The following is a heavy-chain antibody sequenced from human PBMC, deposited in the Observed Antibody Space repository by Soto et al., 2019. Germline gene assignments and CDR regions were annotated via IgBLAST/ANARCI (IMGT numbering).Heavy chain of an antibody. Sequence: EVQLLESGGGLVQPGGSLRLSCAASGFNFSSYAMSWVRQAPGKGLEWVSAISGSGGSTYYADSVKGRFTITRDNSKNTLYLQMNSLRAKDTAVYYCANASVGATTRSWFDPWGQGTLVTVSS. CDR2: ISGSGGST. V-gene: IGHV3-23*01. CDR1: GFNFSSYA. J-gene: IGHJ5*02. CDR3: ANASVGATTRSWFDP. D-gene: IGHD1-26*01.